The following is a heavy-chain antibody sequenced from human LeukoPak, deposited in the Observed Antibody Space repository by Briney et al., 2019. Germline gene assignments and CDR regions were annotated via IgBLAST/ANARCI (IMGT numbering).Heavy chain of an antibody. CDR1: GFTFGDYA. CDR2: IRSKAYGGTT. J-gene: IGHJ4*02. CDR3: TRGTVRSTVTPLDY. Sequence: PGRSLRLSCIASGFTFGDYAMSWVRQAPGKGLEWVGFIRSKAYGGTTEYAASVKGRFTISRDDSKSIAYLQMNSLKTEDTAVYYCTRGTVRSTVTPLDYWGQGTLVTVSS. V-gene: IGHV3-49*04. D-gene: IGHD4-17*01.